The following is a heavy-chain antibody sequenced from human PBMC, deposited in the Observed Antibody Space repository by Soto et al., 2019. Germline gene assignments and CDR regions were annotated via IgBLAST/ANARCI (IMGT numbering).Heavy chain of an antibody. D-gene: IGHD5-12*01. Sequence: QVQLQESGPGLVKPSGTLSLTCAVSGGSISSNNWWSWVRQPPGKGGEWIGEIYHSGSTNYNPSLKSRVTISVDKSKNQFSLKLSSVTAADTAVYYCARDIGNGYSVYDRYYYYYGLDVWGQGTTVTVSS. CDR1: GGSISSNNW. CDR3: ARDIGNGYSVYDRYYYYYGLDV. V-gene: IGHV4-4*02. J-gene: IGHJ6*02. CDR2: IYHSGST.